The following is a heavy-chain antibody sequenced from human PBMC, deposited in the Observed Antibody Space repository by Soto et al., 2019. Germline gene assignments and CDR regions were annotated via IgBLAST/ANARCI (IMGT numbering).Heavy chain of an antibody. J-gene: IGHJ4*02. CDR2: IYYSGST. D-gene: IGHD5-18*01. V-gene: IGHV4-31*03. CDR3: ARGFTAKVTVSDF. Sequence: SETLSLTCTVSGGSISSGGYYWSWIRQHPGKGLEWIGYIYYSGSTNYNPTLKHRVSISADTSKNQFSLKLNSVTAADTAVLYSARGFTAKVTVSDFWGQGDLVNAS. CDR1: GGSISSGGYY.